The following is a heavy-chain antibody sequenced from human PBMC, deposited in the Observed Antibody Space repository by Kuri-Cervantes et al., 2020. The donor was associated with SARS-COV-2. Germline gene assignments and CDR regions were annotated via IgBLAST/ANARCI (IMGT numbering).Heavy chain of an antibody. CDR1: GFTFRDYY. D-gene: IGHD4-17*01. J-gene: IGHJ4*02. CDR2: ISSSDSTT. CDR3: ARDGVKDDYGFSSY. V-gene: IGHV3-11*04. Sequence: GGSLRLSCVASGFTFRDYYMSWIRQAPGKGLEWISYISSSDSTTYYADSVKGRFTISRDNAKRTLFLQMNSLRVDDTAVYYCARDGVKDDYGFSSYWGQGTLVTVSS.